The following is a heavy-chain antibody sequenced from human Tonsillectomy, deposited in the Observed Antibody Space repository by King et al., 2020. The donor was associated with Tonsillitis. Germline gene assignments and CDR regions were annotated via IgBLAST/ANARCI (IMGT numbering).Heavy chain of an antibody. CDR1: GGSISSSRYY. Sequence: QLQESGPGLVKPSETLSLTCTVSGGSISSSRYYWGWIRQPPGKGLEWIGNIYYSGSTYYNPSLKSRVTISVDTSKNQFSLKLSSVTAADTAVYYCATAPDYSDYPHTVMDVWGQGTTVTVSS. V-gene: IGHV4-39*01. CDR2: IYYSGST. D-gene: IGHD4-17*01. CDR3: ATAPDYSDYPHTVMDV. J-gene: IGHJ6*02.